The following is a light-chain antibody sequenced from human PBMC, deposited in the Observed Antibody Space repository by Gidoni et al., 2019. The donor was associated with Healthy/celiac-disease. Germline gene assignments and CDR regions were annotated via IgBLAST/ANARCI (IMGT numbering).Light chain of an antibody. CDR3: QQYGSSPYT. Sequence: EIVLTQSPGTLSLSPGERATLPCRASQSVSSSYLAWYQQKPGQAPRLLIYGASSRATGIPDRFSGSGSGTDFTLTISRLDPEDFAVYYCQQYGSSPYTFGQGTKLEIK. J-gene: IGKJ2*01. CDR1: QSVSSSY. CDR2: GAS. V-gene: IGKV3-20*01.